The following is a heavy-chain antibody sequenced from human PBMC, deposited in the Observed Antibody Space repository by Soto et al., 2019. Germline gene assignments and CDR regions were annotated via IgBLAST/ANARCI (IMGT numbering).Heavy chain of an antibody. V-gene: IGHV1-69*01. D-gene: IGHD2-15*01. Sequence: QVQLVQSGAEVQKPGSSVKVSCKASGGTFSSYAISWVRQAPGQGLEWMGGMIPIFGTANYAQKFQGRVTITADESTSTAYMELSSLRSEDTAVYYCARDGCSGGSCYYPRFDYWGQGTLVTVSS. CDR2: MIPIFGTA. CDR1: GGTFSSYA. J-gene: IGHJ4*02. CDR3: ARDGCSGGSCYYPRFDY.